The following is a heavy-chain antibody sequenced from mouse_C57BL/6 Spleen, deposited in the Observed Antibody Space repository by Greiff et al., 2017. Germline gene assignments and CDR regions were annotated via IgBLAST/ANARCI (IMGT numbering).Heavy chain of an antibody. CDR1: GYTFTSYW. J-gene: IGHJ3*01. CDR2: IDPSDSYT. CDR3: AREREGFAY. V-gene: IGHV1-69*01. Sequence: QVQLKQSGAELVMPGASVKLSCKASGYTFTSYWMHWVKQRPGQGLEWIGEIDPSDSYTNYNQKFKGKSTLTVDKSSSTAYMQLSSLTSEDSAVYYCAREREGFAYWGQGTLVTVSA.